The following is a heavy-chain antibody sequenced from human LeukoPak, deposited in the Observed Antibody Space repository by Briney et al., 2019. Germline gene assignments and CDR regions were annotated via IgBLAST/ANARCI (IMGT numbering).Heavy chain of an antibody. V-gene: IGHV4-34*01. CDR2: INHSGST. Sequence: LKPSETLSLTCAVYGGSFSGYYWRWIRQPPGKGLEWIGEINHSGSTNYNPSLKSRVTISVDTSKNQFSLKLSSVTAADTAVYYCARGRYYGSGSYHYWGQGTLVTVSS. CDR1: GGSFSGYY. J-gene: IGHJ4*02. CDR3: ARGRYYGSGSYHY. D-gene: IGHD3-10*01.